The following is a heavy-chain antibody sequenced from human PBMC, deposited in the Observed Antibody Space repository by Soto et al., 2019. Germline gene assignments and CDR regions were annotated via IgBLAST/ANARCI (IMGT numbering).Heavy chain of an antibody. CDR1: GFTFTTYT. D-gene: IGHD1-26*01. CDR2: ISGSVSYI. Sequence: PGGSLRLSCAASGFTFTTYTMNWVRQAPGKGLEWVSSISGSVSYIYYADSVKGRFTVSRDNAKNSLYLQMNSLRAEDTAVYYCARESGSYAGIDCWGQGTLVTVSS. V-gene: IGHV3-21*01. J-gene: IGHJ4*02. CDR3: ARESGSYAGIDC.